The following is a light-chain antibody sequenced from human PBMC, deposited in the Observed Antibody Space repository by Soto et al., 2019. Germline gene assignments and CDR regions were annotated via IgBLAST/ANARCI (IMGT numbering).Light chain of an antibody. V-gene: IGKV3-15*01. CDR3: QQYNNWPPIT. Sequence: EIVMTQSPATLSVSPGERATLSCRASQSVSSNLAWYQQKPGQAPRLLIYGASTRATGIPARFSGSGSGTEFTITISNLQSEDFEVYYCQQYNNWPPITFGQGTRLEIK. CDR2: GAS. J-gene: IGKJ5*01. CDR1: QSVSSN.